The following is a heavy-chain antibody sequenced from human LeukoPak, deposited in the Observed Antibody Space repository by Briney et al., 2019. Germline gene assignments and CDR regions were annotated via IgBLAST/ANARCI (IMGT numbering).Heavy chain of an antibody. J-gene: IGHJ3*02. Sequence: PGGSLRLSCAASGFTFSSYAMSWVRQAPGKGLEWVSVIYSGGSTYYADSVKGRFTISRDNSKNTLYLQMNSLRAEDTAVYYCASAGYCGGDCYLQDAFDIWGQGTMVTVSS. D-gene: IGHD2-21*02. V-gene: IGHV3-53*01. CDR1: GFTFSSYA. CDR3: ASAGYCGGDCYLQDAFDI. CDR2: IYSGGST.